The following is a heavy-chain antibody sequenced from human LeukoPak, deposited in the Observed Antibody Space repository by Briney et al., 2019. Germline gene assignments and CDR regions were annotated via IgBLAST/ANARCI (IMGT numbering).Heavy chain of an antibody. CDR1: GFTFSSYG. CDR2: ISYDGGNK. V-gene: IGHV3-30*18. D-gene: IGHD3-3*01. J-gene: IGHJ4*02. Sequence: GRSLRLSCAASGFTFSSYGMHWVRQAPGKGLEWVAVISYDGGNKYYADSVKGRFTISRDNSKNTLYLQMNSLRAEDTAVYYCAKIFDDIGYFDYWGQGTLVTVSS. CDR3: AKIFDDIGYFDY.